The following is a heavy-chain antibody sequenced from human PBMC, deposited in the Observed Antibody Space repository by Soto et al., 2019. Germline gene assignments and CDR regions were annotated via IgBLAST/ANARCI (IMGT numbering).Heavy chain of an antibody. CDR2: IYYSGST. Sequence: QLQLQESGPGLVKPSETLSLTCTVSGGSISSSSYYWGWIRQPPGKGLEWIGSIYYSGSTYYNPSLKSRVTISVDTSKNQFSLKLSSVTAADTAVYYCASGDPEESSGRNFDYWGQGTLVTVSS. CDR3: ASGDPEESSGRNFDY. V-gene: IGHV4-39*01. J-gene: IGHJ4*02. CDR1: GGSISSSSYY. D-gene: IGHD3-10*01.